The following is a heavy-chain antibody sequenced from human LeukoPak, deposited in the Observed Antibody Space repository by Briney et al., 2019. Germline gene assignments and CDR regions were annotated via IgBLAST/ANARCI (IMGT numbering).Heavy chain of an antibody. J-gene: IGHJ4*02. D-gene: IGHD6-19*01. CDR3: ARGGTGWYDY. CDR2: IYHTGST. Sequence: PSETLSLTCIVSDDAFSSHYWSWIRQPPGKGLEWIGYIYHTGSTNYNPSLKSRATASIDTSKSQFSLRLTSVTAADTAIYYCARGGTGWYDYWGQGIMVTVSS. V-gene: IGHV4-59*11. CDR1: DDAFSSHY.